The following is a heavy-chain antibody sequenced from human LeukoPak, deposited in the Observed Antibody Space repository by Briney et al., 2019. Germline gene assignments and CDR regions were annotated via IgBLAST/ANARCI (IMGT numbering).Heavy chain of an antibody. D-gene: IGHD5-18*01. CDR2: IYYSGST. Sequence: PSETLSLTCTVSGGSISSYYWSWIRQPPGKGLEWIGYIYYSGSTNYNPSLKSRISISVDTSKNQFSLKLSSVTAADTAVYYCARTTEGGYTYNYFYYYYMDVWGKGTTVTVSS. CDR3: ARTTEGGYTYNYFYYYYMDV. J-gene: IGHJ6*03. V-gene: IGHV4-59*01. CDR1: GGSISSYY.